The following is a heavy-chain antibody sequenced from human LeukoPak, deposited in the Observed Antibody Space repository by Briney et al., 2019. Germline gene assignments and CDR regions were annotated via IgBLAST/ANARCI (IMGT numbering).Heavy chain of an antibody. CDR1: GFTFSIYS. Sequence: PGGSLRLSCAASGFTFSIYSVTWVRQAPGKGLEWVSYISSSGSTIYYADSVKGRFTISRDNAKNSLYLQMNSLRAEDTAVYYCARVSSYDSSGYHFDYWGQGTLVTVSS. CDR3: ARVSSYDSSGYHFDY. CDR2: ISSSGSTI. V-gene: IGHV3-48*04. J-gene: IGHJ4*02. D-gene: IGHD3-22*01.